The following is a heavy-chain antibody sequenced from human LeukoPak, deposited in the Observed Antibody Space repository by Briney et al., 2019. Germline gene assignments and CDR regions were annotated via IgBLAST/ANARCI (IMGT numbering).Heavy chain of an antibody. CDR1: GYTFTGYY. J-gene: IGHJ4*02. Sequence: RGASVKVSCKASGYTFTGYYLHWVRQAPGQGLEWMGWIHPNSGGTNYAQKFQGRVTMTRDTSISTAYLDLSRLRSDDTAVYYCARVVVRDANNYKDYWGQGTLVTVSS. CDR3: ARVVVRDANNYKDY. D-gene: IGHD5-24*01. CDR2: IHPNSGGT. V-gene: IGHV1-2*02.